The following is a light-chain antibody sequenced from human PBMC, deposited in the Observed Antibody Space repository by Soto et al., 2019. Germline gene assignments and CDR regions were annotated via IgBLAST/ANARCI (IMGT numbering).Light chain of an antibody. CDR3: SSCTSSSTLSV. V-gene: IGLV2-14*01. CDR1: SSDVGGYNY. CDR2: DVS. J-gene: IGLJ1*01. Sequence: QSVLTQPASVSGSPGQSITISCTGTSSDVGGYNYVSWYQQHPGKAPKLMIYDVSNRPSGVSNRFSGSKSGNTASLTISGLQAEDESDYYGSSCTSSSTLSVLGTGTK.